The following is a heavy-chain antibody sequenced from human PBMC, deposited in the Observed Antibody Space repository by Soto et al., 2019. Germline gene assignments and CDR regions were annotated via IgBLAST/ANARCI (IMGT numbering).Heavy chain of an antibody. CDR2: INPNSGGT. J-gene: IGHJ5*02. CDR1: GYTFTGYY. CDR3: ARDPFRITIFGAVFWFDP. D-gene: IGHD3-3*01. Sequence: ASVKVSCKASGYTFTGYYMHWVRQAPGQGLEWMGWINPNSGGTNYAQKFQGRVTMTRDTSISTAYMELSRLRSDDTAVYYCARDPFRITIFGAVFWFDPWGQGPLVIVS. V-gene: IGHV1-2*02.